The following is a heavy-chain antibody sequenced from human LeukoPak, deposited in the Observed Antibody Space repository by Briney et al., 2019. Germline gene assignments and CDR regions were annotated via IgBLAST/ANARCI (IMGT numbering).Heavy chain of an antibody. Sequence: GGSLRLSCAASGFTFSSYSMNWVRQAPGKGLEWVSSISSSSGYIYYADSVKGRFTISRDNAKNSLYLQMNSLRAEDTAEYYCARDISSGWSIYYYYYYYMDVWGKGTTVTVSS. CDR2: ISSSSGYI. J-gene: IGHJ6*03. CDR3: ARDISSGWSIYYYYYYYMDV. CDR1: GFTFSSYS. V-gene: IGHV3-21*01. D-gene: IGHD6-19*01.